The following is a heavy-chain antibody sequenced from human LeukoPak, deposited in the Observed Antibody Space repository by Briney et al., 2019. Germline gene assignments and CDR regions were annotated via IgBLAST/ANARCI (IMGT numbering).Heavy chain of an antibody. V-gene: IGHV4-34*01. CDR3: ARRGEQLCPNWFDP. Sequence: SETLSLTCAVYGGSFSGYYWTWIRQPPGKGLEWIGEINHSGSTNYNASLKSRVTISVDTSKNQFSLKLSSVTAADTAVYYCARRGEQLCPNWFDPWGQGTLVTVSS. CDR1: GGSFSGYY. D-gene: IGHD6-13*01. CDR2: INHSGST. J-gene: IGHJ5*02.